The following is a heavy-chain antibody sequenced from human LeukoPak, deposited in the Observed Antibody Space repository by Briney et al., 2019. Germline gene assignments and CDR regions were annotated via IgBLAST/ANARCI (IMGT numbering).Heavy chain of an antibody. V-gene: IGHV4-4*07. Sequence: SETLSLTCTVSGGSTSNYFCTWMRQSAGKGLEWIGRIHTSGSTNYNPSLKSRVSMSVDTSKNQFSLKLSSVTAADTAVYYCARDPEGHGYYFDYWGQGALVTVSS. D-gene: IGHD3-3*01. CDR3: ARDPEGHGYYFDY. CDR1: GGSTSNYF. CDR2: IHTSGST. J-gene: IGHJ4*02.